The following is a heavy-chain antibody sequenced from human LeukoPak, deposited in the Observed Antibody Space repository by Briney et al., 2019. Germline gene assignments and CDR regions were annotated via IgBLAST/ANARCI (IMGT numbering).Heavy chain of an antibody. V-gene: IGHV4-59*01. Sequence: SETLSLTCTVSGGSISGYYWTWIRQPPGKGLEWIGYIYYSGSTNYNPSLKSRVTISVDTSKNQFSLKLNSVTAADTAVYYCARFTSMVYFDYWGQGTLVTVFS. CDR1: GGSISGYY. D-gene: IGHD2-8*01. CDR3: ARFTSMVYFDY. CDR2: IYYSGST. J-gene: IGHJ4*02.